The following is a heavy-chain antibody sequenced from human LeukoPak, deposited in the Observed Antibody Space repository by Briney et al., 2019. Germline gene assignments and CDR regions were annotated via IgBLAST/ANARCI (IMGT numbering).Heavy chain of an antibody. V-gene: IGHV3-23*01. Sequence: GESLRLSCAASGFTFSSYAMSWVRQAPGKGLEWVSAISGSGGSTYYADSVKGRFTISRDNSKNTLYLQMNSLRAEDTAVYYCAKAGSGSYYGMESHFDYWGQGTLVTVSS. CDR1: GFTFSSYA. D-gene: IGHD1-26*01. J-gene: IGHJ4*02. CDR2: ISGSGGST. CDR3: AKAGSGSYYGMESHFDY.